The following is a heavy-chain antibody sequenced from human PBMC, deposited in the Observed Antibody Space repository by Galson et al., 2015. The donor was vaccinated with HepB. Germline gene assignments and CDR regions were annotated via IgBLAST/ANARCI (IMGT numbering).Heavy chain of an antibody. J-gene: IGHJ4*02. V-gene: IGHV3-21*01. D-gene: IGHD6-13*01. CDR1: GFTFNSYN. CDR2: IRSSSSYT. Sequence: SLRLSCAASGFTFNSYNMNWVRQAPGKGLEWVSSIRSSSSYTSYADSVKGRFTISRDNAKNSLYLQMNSLRAEDTAVYYCARTPKAIAAAGKGGPIDYWGQGTLVTVSS. CDR3: ARTPKAIAAAGKGGPIDY.